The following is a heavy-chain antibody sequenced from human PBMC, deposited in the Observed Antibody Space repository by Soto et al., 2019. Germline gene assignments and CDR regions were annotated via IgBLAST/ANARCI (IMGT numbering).Heavy chain of an antibody. CDR3: ARYLGQYFDCVWGSYRYRAFDY. Sequence: LSLTCTVSGGSISSGGYYWSWIRERPGKGLEWIGYIYYSGSTYDNPSLKSRVTISRDTSKSHFSLKLSSVNAADTAVYYCARYLGQYFDCVWGSYRYRAFDYWGQGTMVTVSS. J-gene: IGHJ4*02. CDR2: IYYSGST. D-gene: IGHD3-16*02. CDR1: GGSISSGGYY. V-gene: IGHV4-31*03.